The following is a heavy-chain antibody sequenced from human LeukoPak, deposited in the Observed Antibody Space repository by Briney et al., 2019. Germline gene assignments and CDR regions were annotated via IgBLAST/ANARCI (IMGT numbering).Heavy chain of an antibody. CDR2: IYYSGST. V-gene: IGHV4-59*12. CDR3: ARADGQPYFDY. CDR1: GGSIYSYY. D-gene: IGHD3/OR15-3a*01. Sequence: SETLSLTCTVSGGSIYSYYWSWIRQPPGKGLEWIGYIYYSGSTNYNPSLKSRVTISVDTSKNQFSLKLSSVTAADTAVYYCARADGQPYFDYWGQETLVTVSS. J-gene: IGHJ4*02.